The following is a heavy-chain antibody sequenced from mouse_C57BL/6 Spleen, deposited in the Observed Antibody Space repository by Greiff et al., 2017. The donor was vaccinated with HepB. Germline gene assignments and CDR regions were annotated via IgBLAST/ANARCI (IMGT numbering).Heavy chain of an antibody. CDR2: IDPETGGT. CDR1: GYTFTDYE. V-gene: IGHV1-15*01. CDR3: TRDWDYDPFAY. D-gene: IGHD2-4*01. J-gene: IGHJ3*01. Sequence: QVHVKQSGAELVRPGASVTLSCKASGYTFTDYEMHWVKQTPVHGLEWIGAIDPETGGTAYNQKFKGKAILTADKSSSTAYMELRSLTSEDSAVYYCTRDWDYDPFAYWGQGTLVTVSA.